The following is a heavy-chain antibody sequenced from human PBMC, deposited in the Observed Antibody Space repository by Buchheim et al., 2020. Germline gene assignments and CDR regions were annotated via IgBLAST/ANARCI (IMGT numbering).Heavy chain of an antibody. CDR3: AKDRGSSGWSFDF. V-gene: IGHV3-23*01. D-gene: IGHD6-19*01. CDR1: GFTFDDYT. CDR2: ITFGGTVK. Sequence: EVHLLESGGGIIQPGGSLRLSCAASGFTFDDYTMSWVRQAPGKGLEWVSSITFGGTVKYYADSVKGRFTVSRDNSKNMVYLQMNSLTVGDTALYYCAKDRGSSGWSFDFWGRGAL. J-gene: IGHJ4*02.